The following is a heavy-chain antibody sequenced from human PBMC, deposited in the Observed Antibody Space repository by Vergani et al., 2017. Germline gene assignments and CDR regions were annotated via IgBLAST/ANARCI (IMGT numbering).Heavy chain of an antibody. CDR1: GFTLSNYD. CDR2: IQFDGSNQ. Sequence: QVQLVESGGGVVQRGGSLRLSCATSGFTLSNYDMQWIRQGPGKGLEFVAFIQFDGSNQYYAHSVKGRFTLSRDFSKNTLYLQRNSLRTDDTATYYCAKHFRGWAIDYWGQGTQVIVSS. J-gene: IGHJ4*02. D-gene: IGHD2/OR15-2a*01. CDR3: AKHFRGWAIDY. V-gene: IGHV3-30*02.